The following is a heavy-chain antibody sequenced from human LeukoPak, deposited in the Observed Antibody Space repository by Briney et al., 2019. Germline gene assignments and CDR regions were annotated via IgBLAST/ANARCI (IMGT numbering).Heavy chain of an antibody. D-gene: IGHD3-10*01. Sequence: GGSLTLSCAASGFTFSSYSMNWVRQAPGKGLEWVSSISSSSSYIYYADSVKGRFTISRDNAKNSLYLQMNSLRAEDTAVYYCARGVGLLWFGDPVFWGQGTLVTVSS. CDR2: ISSSSSYI. CDR1: GFTFSSYS. V-gene: IGHV3-21*01. CDR3: ARGVGLLWFGDPVF. J-gene: IGHJ4*02.